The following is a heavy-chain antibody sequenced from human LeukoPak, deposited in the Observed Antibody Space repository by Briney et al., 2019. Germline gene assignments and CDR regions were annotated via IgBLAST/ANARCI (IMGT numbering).Heavy chain of an antibody. J-gene: IGHJ4*02. CDR1: GGSFSGYY. V-gene: IGHV4-34*01. Sequence: ETLSLTCAVYGGSFSGYYWSWIRQPPGKGLEWIGEINHSGSTNYNPSLKSRATISVDTSKNQFSLKLSSVTAADTAVYYCARVTHSRLLWFRDRTHYFDYWGQGTLVTVSS. CDR3: ARVTHSRLLWFRDRTHYFDY. CDR2: INHSGST. D-gene: IGHD3-10*01.